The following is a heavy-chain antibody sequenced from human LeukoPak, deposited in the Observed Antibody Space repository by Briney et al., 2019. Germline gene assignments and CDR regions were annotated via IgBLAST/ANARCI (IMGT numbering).Heavy chain of an antibody. D-gene: IGHD6-13*01. J-gene: IGHJ5*02. CDR3: ARAFSSWTNWFDP. CDR1: GGSFSGYY. V-gene: IGHV4-34*01. Sequence: PSETLSLTCAVYGGSFSGYYWSWIRQPPGKGLEWIGEINHSGSTNYNPSLKSRVTISVDTSKNQFSLKLSSVTAADTAVYYCARAFSSWTNWFDPWGQGTLVTVSS. CDR2: INHSGST.